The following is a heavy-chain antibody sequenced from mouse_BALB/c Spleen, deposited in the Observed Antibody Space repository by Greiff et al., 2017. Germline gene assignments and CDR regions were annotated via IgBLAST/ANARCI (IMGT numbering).Heavy chain of an antibody. D-gene: IGHD2-4*01. CDR2: ISNGGGST. V-gene: IGHV5-12-2*01. CDR3: ARPRYDYERDYYAMDY. J-gene: IGHJ4*01. Sequence: EVKLMESGGGLVQPGGSLKLSCAASGFTFSSYTMSWVRQTPEKRLEWVAYISNGGGSTYYPDTVKGRFTISRDNAKNTLYLQMSSLKSEDTAMYYCARPRYDYERDYYAMDYWGQGTSVTVSS. CDR1: GFTFSSYT.